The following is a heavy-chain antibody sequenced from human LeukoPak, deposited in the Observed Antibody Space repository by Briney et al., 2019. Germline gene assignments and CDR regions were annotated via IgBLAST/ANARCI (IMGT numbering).Heavy chain of an antibody. J-gene: IGHJ4*02. CDR3: ARSLGISTQYY. CDR2: INPNNGDT. CDR1: GDTFTSYY. D-gene: IGHD2-2*01. V-gene: IGHV1-2*02. Sequence: GASVKVSCKASGDTFTSYYINWVRQAPGQGLEWMGWINPNNGDTYYAQKLQGRVTMTTDTSTSTADMELSNLRSDDTAIYFCARSLGISTQYYWGEGTLVTVSS.